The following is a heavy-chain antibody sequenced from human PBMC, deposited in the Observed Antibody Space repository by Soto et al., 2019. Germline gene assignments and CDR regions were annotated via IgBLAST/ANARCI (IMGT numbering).Heavy chain of an antibody. D-gene: IGHD3-10*01. Sequence: QVQLVQSGAEVKKPGSSVKVSCKSSGGTFSSYAISWVRQAPGQGLEWMGGIIPIFGTANYAQKFQGRVTITADKSTSTDYMELSSMRSEDTAVYYCARSTTMVRSHGMDVWGQGTTVTVSS. CDR1: GGTFSSYA. V-gene: IGHV1-69*06. CDR3: ARSTTMVRSHGMDV. J-gene: IGHJ6*02. CDR2: IIPIFGTA.